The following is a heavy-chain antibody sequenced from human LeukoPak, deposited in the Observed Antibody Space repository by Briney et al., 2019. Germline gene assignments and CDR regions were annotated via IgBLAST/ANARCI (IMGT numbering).Heavy chain of an antibody. CDR1: GFTFSSYA. D-gene: IGHD3-10*01. Sequence: GGSLRLSCAASGFTFSSYAMSWVRQAPGKGLEWVSAISGSGGSTYYADSVKGRFTISGDNSKNTLYLQMNSLRAEDTAVYYCAKDTDYYGSGNDYWGQGTLVTVSS. V-gene: IGHV3-23*01. J-gene: IGHJ4*02. CDR2: ISGSGGST. CDR3: AKDTDYYGSGNDY.